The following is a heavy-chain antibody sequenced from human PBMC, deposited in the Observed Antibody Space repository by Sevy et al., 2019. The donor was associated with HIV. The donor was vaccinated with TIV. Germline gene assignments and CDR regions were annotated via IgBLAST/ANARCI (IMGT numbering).Heavy chain of an antibody. CDR1: GFTFSIYG. CDR3: ASLPNNYYDISGSSVDDAFDI. Sequence: GGSLRLSCAAYGFTFSIYGMHWVREAPGKGLEWVAVIWKDRSNKHYADSVKGRFTISRDNAKNTLYLQMNSLEVEDTAVYYCASLPNNYYDISGSSVDDAFDIWGQGTRVTVSS. CDR2: IWKDRSNK. D-gene: IGHD3-22*01. V-gene: IGHV3-33*01. J-gene: IGHJ3*02.